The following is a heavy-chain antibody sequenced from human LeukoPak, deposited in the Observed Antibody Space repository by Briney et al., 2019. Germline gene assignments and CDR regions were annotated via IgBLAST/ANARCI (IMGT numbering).Heavy chain of an antibody. Sequence: GGSLRLSRAASRFTLSRSAMSRVRHDPGKGREWVSDISGSGGSTYYADTVRGRVTLSRNNSKNTLYMEMNSLRAEDTAVYYCAGRPGISREEDFQHWGQGTLVTVSS. J-gene: IGHJ1*01. CDR3: AGRPGISREEDFQH. V-gene: IGHV3-23*01. CDR2: ISGSGGST. CDR1: RFTLSRSA. D-gene: IGHD2/OR15-2a*01.